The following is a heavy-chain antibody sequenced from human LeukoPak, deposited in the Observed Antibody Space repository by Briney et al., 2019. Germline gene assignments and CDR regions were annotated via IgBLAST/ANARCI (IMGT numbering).Heavy chain of an antibody. J-gene: IGHJ4*02. D-gene: IGHD3-10*01. CDR2: IKQDGSEK. V-gene: IGHV3-7*01. CDR1: GFTFSGYW. Sequence: PGGSLRLSCAASGFTFSGYWMSWVRQAPGKGLEWVANIKQDGSEKYYVDSVKGRFTISRDNSENTLYLEMHSLRSEDTAVYYCAKGLRWVGKYYHNHFDYWGQGTLVTVSS. CDR3: AKGLRWVGKYYHNHFDY.